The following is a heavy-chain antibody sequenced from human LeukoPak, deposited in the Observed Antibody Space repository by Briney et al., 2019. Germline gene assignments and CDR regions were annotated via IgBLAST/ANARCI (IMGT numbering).Heavy chain of an antibody. Sequence: GASVKVSCKASGYTFTVYYMHWVRQAPGQGLEWMGRINPNSGGTNYAQKFQGRVTMTRDTSISTAYMELSRLRSDDTAVYYCASGGSYSFSGVDYFDYWGQGTLVTVSS. D-gene: IGHD1-26*01. J-gene: IGHJ4*02. CDR1: GYTFTVYY. CDR3: ASGGSYSFSGVDYFDY. V-gene: IGHV1-2*06. CDR2: INPNSGGT.